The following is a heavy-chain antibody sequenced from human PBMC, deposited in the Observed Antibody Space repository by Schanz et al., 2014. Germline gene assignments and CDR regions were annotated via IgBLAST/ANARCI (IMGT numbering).Heavy chain of an antibody. D-gene: IGHD3-22*01. CDR1: GFTFSSYG. CDR2: IWYDGNNK. J-gene: IGHJ6*02. V-gene: IGHV3-33*06. Sequence: VQLVESGGGLVQPGGSLRLSCEASGFTFSSYGMHWVRRAPGKGLEWVAVIWYDGNNKFYADSVKGRFTISRDNPKNTVYLQMNSLSAEDTAVYYCAKIRYDSSGYYLPYYGMDVWGQGTTVIVSS. CDR3: AKIRYDSSGYYLPYYGMDV.